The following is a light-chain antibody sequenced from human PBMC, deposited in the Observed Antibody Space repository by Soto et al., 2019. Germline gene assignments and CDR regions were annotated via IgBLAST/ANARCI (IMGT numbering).Light chain of an antibody. Sequence: QSALTQPPSASGSPGDSFTISCTGTKRDIGVYDFVSWYQHHPGKAPRLIIYEVVQRPSGVPDRFSGSKSGNTASLTVSGLQAADEADYFCKSYAGRNTYVFGSGTKVTVL. CDR1: KRDIGVYDF. J-gene: IGLJ1*01. V-gene: IGLV2-8*01. CDR2: EVV. CDR3: KSYAGRNTYV.